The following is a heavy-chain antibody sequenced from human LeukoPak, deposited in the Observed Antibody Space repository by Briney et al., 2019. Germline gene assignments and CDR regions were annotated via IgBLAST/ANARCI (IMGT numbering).Heavy chain of an antibody. V-gene: IGHV4-4*02. CDR2: IYHSGNA. Sequence: SETLSLTCAVSGGSISSNNWWSWVRQPPGKGLEWIGEIYHSGNANYNPSLKTRVTMSVDKSKNQFSLILSSVTAADTAVYYCARDVRARLSGFWGQGTLVTVSS. J-gene: IGHJ4*02. CDR1: GGSISSNNW. CDR3: ARDVRARLSGF. D-gene: IGHD6-6*01.